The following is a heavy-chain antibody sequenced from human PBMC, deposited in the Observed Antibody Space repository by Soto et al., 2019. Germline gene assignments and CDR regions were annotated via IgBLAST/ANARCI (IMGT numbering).Heavy chain of an antibody. D-gene: IGHD6-13*01. CDR2: TYYRSKWYN. V-gene: IGHV6-1*01. CDR1: GDSVSSNSVT. J-gene: IGHJ5*02. CDR3: AREDIVAAYNWFDP. Sequence: QSQTLSLTCAISGDSVSSNSVTWNWIRQSPSRGLEWLGRTYYRSKWYNDYALSVKSRITINPDTSKNQFSLQLNSVTPDDTAVYYCAREDIVAAYNWFDPWGQGSLVTVSS.